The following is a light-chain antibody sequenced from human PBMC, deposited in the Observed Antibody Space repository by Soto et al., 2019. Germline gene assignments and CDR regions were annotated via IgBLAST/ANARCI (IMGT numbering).Light chain of an antibody. V-gene: IGKV3-11*01. CDR1: QSVSSQ. Sequence: EVVLTQSPATLSLSPGERATLSCRASQSVSSQLAWYQQKPGQAPRLLIYDASNRATGIPARFSGSGSGTDFTLTISSLEPDDFAVYYCQQRSIWPPITVGQGTRLEIK. J-gene: IGKJ5*01. CDR3: QQRSIWPPIT. CDR2: DAS.